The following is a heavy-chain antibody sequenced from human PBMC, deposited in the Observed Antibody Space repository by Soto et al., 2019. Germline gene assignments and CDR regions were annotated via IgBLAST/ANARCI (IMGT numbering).Heavy chain of an antibody. J-gene: IGHJ4*02. V-gene: IGHV3-74*01. CDR2: MNSDGSST. Sequence: EVQLVESGGGLVRPGGSLRLSCAASGFTFSSYWMYWVRQAPGKGLVWVSRMNSDGSSTTYADSVKGRFTISRDNAKNTLYLQMNSLRTEHTAVYYCVCGGVGWWGFDYWCQGTVVNVSS. CDR1: GFTFSSYW. CDR3: VCGGVGWWGFDY. D-gene: IGHD6-19*01.